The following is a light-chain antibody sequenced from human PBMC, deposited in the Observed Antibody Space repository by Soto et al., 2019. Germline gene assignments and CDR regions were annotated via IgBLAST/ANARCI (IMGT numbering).Light chain of an antibody. CDR2: AAS. CDR3: QQLNSYPIT. CDR1: QVISSY. J-gene: IGKJ5*01. V-gene: IGKV1-9*01. Sequence: QLNQSPSFLSASVGDRVTSPFRASQVISSYLAWYQQKPGKAPKLLIYAASTLQSGVPSRFSGSRSGTEFTLTISSLQPEDFATYYCQQLNSYPITFGQGTRLEIK.